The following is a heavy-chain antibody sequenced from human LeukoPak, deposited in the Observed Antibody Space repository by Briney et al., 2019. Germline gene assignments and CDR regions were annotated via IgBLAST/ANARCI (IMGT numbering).Heavy chain of an antibody. CDR2: ISGSGGST. CDR3: AKDRSDIVVVPDETLDY. CDR1: GFTFSSYG. J-gene: IGHJ4*02. D-gene: IGHD2-2*01. V-gene: IGHV3-23*01. Sequence: GGSLRLSCAASGFTFSSYGMHWVRQAPGKGLEWVSAISGSGGSTYFADSVKGRFTISRDNSKNTLYLQMNSLRAEDTAVYYCAKDRSDIVVVPDETLDYWGQGTLVTVSS.